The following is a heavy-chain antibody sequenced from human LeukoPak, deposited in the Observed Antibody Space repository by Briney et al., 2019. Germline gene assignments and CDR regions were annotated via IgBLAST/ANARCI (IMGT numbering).Heavy chain of an antibody. CDR2: IKTKADNYAT. D-gene: IGHD6-25*01. Sequence: GGSLKLSCSASGLTFSVSAIHWVRQASGKGLEWVGRIKTKADNYATAYAASVKGRFTISRDDSTNTAYLQMNSLKTEDTAVYYCSHPAYYYNVDVWGKGTTVTVSS. J-gene: IGHJ6*04. CDR1: GLTFSVSA. V-gene: IGHV3-73*01. CDR3: SHPAYYYNVDV.